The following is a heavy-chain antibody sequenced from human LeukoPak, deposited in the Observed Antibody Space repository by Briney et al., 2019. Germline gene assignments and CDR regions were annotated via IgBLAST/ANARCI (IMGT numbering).Heavy chain of an antibody. J-gene: IGHJ4*02. D-gene: IGHD3-22*01. CDR3: AGGFDDSSGYYPIFDY. CDR2: ISYDGSNK. CDR1: GFTFSSYA. Sequence: GGSLRLSCAASGFTFSSYAMHWVRQAPGKGLEWVAVISYDGSNKYYADSVKGRFTISRDNSKNTLYLQMNSLRAEDTAVYYCAGGFDDSSGYYPIFDYWGQGTLVTVSS. V-gene: IGHV3-30-3*01.